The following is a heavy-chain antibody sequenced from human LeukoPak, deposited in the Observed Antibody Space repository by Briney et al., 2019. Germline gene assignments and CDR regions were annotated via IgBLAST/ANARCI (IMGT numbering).Heavy chain of an antibody. CDR3: ARENSGSYRVRWFDP. V-gene: IGHV3-53*01. CDR1: GFTVSSNY. CDR2: IYSGGST. Sequence: GGSLRLSCAASGFTVSSNYMSWVRQAPGKGLEWVSVIYSGGSTYYADSVEGRFTISRDNSQNTLYLQMNSLRAEDTAVYYCARENSGSYRVRWFDPWGQGTLVTVSS. D-gene: IGHD1-26*01. J-gene: IGHJ5*02.